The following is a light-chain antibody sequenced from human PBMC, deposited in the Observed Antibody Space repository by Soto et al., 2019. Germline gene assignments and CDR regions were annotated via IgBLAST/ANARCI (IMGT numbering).Light chain of an antibody. CDR2: AAS. J-gene: IGKJ1*01. CDR1: QGISNY. Sequence: DIQMTQSPSSLSASVGDRVTITCRASQGISNYLAWYQQKPGKVPRLLIFAASTLQSGAPSRFRGAGSETDFTLTINGLQPEDVATYYCQKYNSAPWTFGQGTKWIS. CDR3: QKYNSAPWT. V-gene: IGKV1-27*01.